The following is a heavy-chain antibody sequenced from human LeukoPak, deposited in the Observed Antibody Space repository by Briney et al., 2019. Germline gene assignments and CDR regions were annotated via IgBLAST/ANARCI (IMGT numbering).Heavy chain of an antibody. J-gene: IGHJ6*03. CDR3: AREPVVPAAKAYYYYYYMDV. D-gene: IGHD2-2*01. V-gene: IGHV1-2*02. CDR1: GYTFTVYY. CDR2: MNPNNGGT. Sequence: ASVSVSCKASGYTFTVYYMHWGRQAPGQGLEWMGWMNPNNGGTNYAQKFQGRVTMTRDTSISTAYMELSRLRSDDTAVYYCAREPVVPAAKAYYYYYYMDVWGKGTTVTVSS.